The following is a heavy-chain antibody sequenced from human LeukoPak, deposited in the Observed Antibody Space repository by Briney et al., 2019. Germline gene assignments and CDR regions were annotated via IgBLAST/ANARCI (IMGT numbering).Heavy chain of an antibody. CDR3: ARVAGLVYFDY. D-gene: IGHD6-19*01. Sequence: SETLSLTCTVSGGSIITYYWSWIRQPAGKGLEWIGRIYSSGRTNYHPSLESRVTMSVDTSKNQFSLNLTSVTAADTAVYYCARVAGLVYFDYWGQGTLVTVSS. CDR2: IYSSGRT. V-gene: IGHV4-4*07. CDR1: GGSIITYY. J-gene: IGHJ4*02.